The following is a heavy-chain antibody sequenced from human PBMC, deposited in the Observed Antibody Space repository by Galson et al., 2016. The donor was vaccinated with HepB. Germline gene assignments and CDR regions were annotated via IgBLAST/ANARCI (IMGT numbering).Heavy chain of an antibody. D-gene: IGHD3-3*01. CDR3: TVAASYDFWSGYYLLDP. CDR1: GFSFSHAW. CDR2: IKSKTDGGTT. Sequence: SLRLSCAASGFSFSHAWMHWVRQAPGKGLEWVGRIKSKTDGGTTDYAAPVKGRLAISRENSNDTLYLQLNRLKTEDTGVYYCTVAASYDFWSGYYLLDPWGQGTLVTVSS. V-gene: IGHV3-15*07. J-gene: IGHJ5*02.